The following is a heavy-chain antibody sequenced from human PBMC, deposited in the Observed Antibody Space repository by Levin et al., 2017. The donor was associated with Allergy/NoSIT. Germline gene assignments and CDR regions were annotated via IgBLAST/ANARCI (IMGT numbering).Heavy chain of an antibody. J-gene: IGHJ6*03. D-gene: IGHD3-10*01. V-gene: IGHV4-61*02. Sequence: LRLSCTVSGGSISSGSYYWSWIRQPAGKGLEWIGRIYASGSTNYNPSLKSRVTISVDTSKNQFSLKLSSVTAADTAVYYCAREEGYYYGSGSIYYYYYMDVWGKGTTVTVSS. CDR3: AREEGYYYGSGSIYYYYYMDV. CDR2: IYASGST. CDR1: GGSISSGSYY.